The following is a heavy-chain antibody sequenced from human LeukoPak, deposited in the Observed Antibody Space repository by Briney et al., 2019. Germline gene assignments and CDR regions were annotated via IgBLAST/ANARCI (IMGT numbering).Heavy chain of an antibody. CDR2: ISGSGGST. D-gene: IGHD2-21*02. CDR3: AKVPYCGGDCYFDAFDI. CDR1: GFTFSSYA. J-gene: IGHJ3*02. Sequence: GGSLRLSCAASGFTFSSYAMSWVRQAPGKGLEWVSAISGSGGSTYYADSVKGRFTISRDNSKNTLYLQMNSLRAEDTAVYYCAKVPYCGGDCYFDAFDIWGQGTMVTVSS. V-gene: IGHV3-23*01.